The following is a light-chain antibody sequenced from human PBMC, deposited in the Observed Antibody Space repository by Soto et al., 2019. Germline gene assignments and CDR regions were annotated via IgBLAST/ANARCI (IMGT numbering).Light chain of an antibody. J-gene: IGLJ3*02. V-gene: IGLV1-40*01. Sequence: QSVLTQPPSVSGAPGQRVTISCTGSFSNIGSVYDVHWYQQLPGTAPKLLIYGNTNRPSGVPDRFSGSKSATSASPAITGLQAEDEADYYCHSFDSIMSAVVFGGGTKVTVL. CDR1: FSNIGSVYD. CDR2: GNT. CDR3: HSFDSIMSAVV.